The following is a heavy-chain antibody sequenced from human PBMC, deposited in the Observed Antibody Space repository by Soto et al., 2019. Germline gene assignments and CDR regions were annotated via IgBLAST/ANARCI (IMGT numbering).Heavy chain of an antibody. CDR3: ARRKHGDSSGWGECDY. J-gene: IGHJ4*02. D-gene: IGHD6-19*01. CDR2: IYYSGTT. V-gene: IGHV4-39*01. Sequence: QLQLQESGPGLVKPSETLSLTCTVSNGSISSSNYHWGWIRQAPGKGLECIGSIYYSGTTYYNPSLKSRVTISVETSKNQFSLKLSSVTAADTAVYYCARRKHGDSSGWGECDYWGQGTLVTVSS. CDR1: NGSISSSNYH.